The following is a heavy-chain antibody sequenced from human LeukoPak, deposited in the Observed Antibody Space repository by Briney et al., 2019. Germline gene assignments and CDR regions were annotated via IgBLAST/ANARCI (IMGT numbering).Heavy chain of an antibody. CDR3: AKVLPRYSGSHACYFDY. V-gene: IGHV3-30*02. J-gene: IGHJ4*02. D-gene: IGHD1-26*01. CDR2: IRYDGSNK. Sequence: AGGSLRLSCAASGFTFSSYGMHWVRQAPGKGLEWVAFIRYDGSNKYYADSVKGRFTISRDNSKNTLYLQMNSLRAEDTAVYYCAKVLPRYSGSHACYFDYWGQGTLVTVSS. CDR1: GFTFSSYG.